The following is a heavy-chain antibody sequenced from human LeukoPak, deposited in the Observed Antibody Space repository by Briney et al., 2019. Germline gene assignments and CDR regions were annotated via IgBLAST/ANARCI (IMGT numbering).Heavy chain of an antibody. CDR2: IYTSGST. J-gene: IGHJ4*02. V-gene: IGHV4-4*07. Sequence: SETLSLTCTVSGGSISSYYWSWIRQPAGKGLEWIGRIYTSGSTNYNPSLKSRVTMSVDTSKNQFSLKLSSVTAADTAVYYCAREAPLVVAATPGFYWGQGTLVTVSS. CDR3: AREAPLVVAATPGFY. D-gene: IGHD2-15*01. CDR1: GGSISSYY.